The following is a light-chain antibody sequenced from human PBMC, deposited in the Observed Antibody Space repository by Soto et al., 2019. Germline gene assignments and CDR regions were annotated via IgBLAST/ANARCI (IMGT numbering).Light chain of an antibody. J-gene: IGKJ1*01. CDR1: QSVSSN. V-gene: IGKV3-20*01. CDR3: QQYGSLSWT. Sequence: EIVMTQSPATLSVSPGERATLSCRASQSVSSNLAWYQQKPGQAPRLLIYGVSSRANGIPDRFSGSGSGTDFTLTIRRLEPEDFAVYYCQQYGSLSWTFGQGTKVDIK. CDR2: GVS.